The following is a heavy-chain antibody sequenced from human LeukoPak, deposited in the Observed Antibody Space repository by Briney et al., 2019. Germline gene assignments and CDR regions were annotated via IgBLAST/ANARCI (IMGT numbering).Heavy chain of an antibody. D-gene: IGHD3-22*01. CDR3: ARLSLEGEESSVYRSFDY. CDR1: GFTFSSYW. V-gene: IGHV3-7*05. Sequence: GGSLRLSCAASGFTFSSYWMSWVRQAPGKGLEWVANINQHGSEKYYVDSVKGRSIISRDNAQSSLFLQMNSLRAEDTAVYYCARLSLEGEESSVYRSFDYWGQGTLVTVSS. CDR2: INQHGSEK. J-gene: IGHJ4*02.